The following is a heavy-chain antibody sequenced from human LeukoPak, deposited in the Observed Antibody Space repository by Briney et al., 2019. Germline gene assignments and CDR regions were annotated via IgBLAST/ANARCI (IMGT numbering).Heavy chain of an antibody. Sequence: GGSLTLSCAASGFTFSSYSMNWVRQAPGKGLEWVSSISSSSSNIYYADSVKGRFTISRDNAKNALYLQMNSLRAEDTAVYYCASQRITMVRGSFDYWGQGTLVTVSS. D-gene: IGHD3-10*01. CDR1: GFTFSSYS. V-gene: IGHV3-21*01. CDR2: ISSSSSNI. J-gene: IGHJ4*02. CDR3: ASQRITMVRGSFDY.